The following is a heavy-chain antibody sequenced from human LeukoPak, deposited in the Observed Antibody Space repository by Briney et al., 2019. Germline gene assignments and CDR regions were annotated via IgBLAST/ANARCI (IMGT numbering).Heavy chain of an antibody. Sequence: ASVKVSCKASGYTFTSYGISWVRQAPGQGLERMGWISAYNGNTNYAQKLQGRVTMTTDTSTSTAYMELRSLRSDDTAVYYCARFTIFGVVGLYNWFDPWGQGTLVTVSS. CDR2: ISAYNGNT. J-gene: IGHJ5*02. V-gene: IGHV1-18*01. CDR3: ARFTIFGVVGLYNWFDP. D-gene: IGHD3-3*01. CDR1: GYTFTSYG.